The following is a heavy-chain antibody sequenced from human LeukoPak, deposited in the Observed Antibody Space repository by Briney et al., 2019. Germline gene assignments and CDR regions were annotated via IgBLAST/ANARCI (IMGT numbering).Heavy chain of an antibody. Sequence: SETLSLTCTVSGGSVSSYYWSWIRQPPGKGLEWIGYIYNSENTKYNSSLESRVTMSEDTSRNQVFLKLSSVTAADTPVYYCARFHSGPSGWYVLWYFDLWGRGTLVTVSS. CDR2: IYNSENT. CDR1: GGSVSSYY. J-gene: IGHJ2*01. V-gene: IGHV4-4*09. CDR3: ARFHSGPSGWYVLWYFDL. D-gene: IGHD6-19*01.